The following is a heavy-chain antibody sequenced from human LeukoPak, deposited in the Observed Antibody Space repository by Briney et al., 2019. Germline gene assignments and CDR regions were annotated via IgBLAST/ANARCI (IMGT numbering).Heavy chain of an antibody. J-gene: IGHJ4*02. CDR2: INSDGSTT. Sequence: QAWGSLRLSCAASGFTFSSYWMHWVRQAPGKGLVWVSRINSDGSTTNYADSVKGRFTISRDNAKNTLYLQMNSLRADDTAMYYCARSRWLDAFDYWGQGTLVTVSS. CDR1: GFTFSSYW. D-gene: IGHD6-19*01. V-gene: IGHV3-74*01. CDR3: ARSRWLDAFDY.